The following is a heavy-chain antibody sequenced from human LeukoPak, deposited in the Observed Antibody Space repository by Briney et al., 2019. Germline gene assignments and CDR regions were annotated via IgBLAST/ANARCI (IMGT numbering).Heavy chain of an antibody. D-gene: IGHD3-10*01. J-gene: IGHJ4*02. V-gene: IGHV4-30-4*01. CDR1: GRSISSGDYY. CDR2: IYYSGST. Sequence: PSHTQSLTCTLSGRSISSGDYYWTWVRKPPGKGLERFGYIYYSGSTYYNPSPNSRVPISLDTSKNQFSLKLSSVTAADTAVYYCARANPPSFTMVRRVIIPLWGQGTLVTVCS. CDR3: ARANPPSFTMVRRVIIPL.